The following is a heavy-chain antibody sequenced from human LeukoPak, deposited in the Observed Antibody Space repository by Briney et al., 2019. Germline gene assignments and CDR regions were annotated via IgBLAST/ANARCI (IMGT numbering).Heavy chain of an antibody. CDR2: IYSGGST. CDR3: ARRLPTAWGADY. J-gene: IGHJ4*02. CDR1: GFTVSSNY. V-gene: IGHV3-53*01. Sequence: GGSLRLSCAASGFTVSSNYTSWVRQAPGKGLEWVSVIYSGGSTYYADSVKGRFTISRDNSKNTLYLQMNSLRAEDTAVYYCARRLPTAWGADYWGQGTLVTVSS. D-gene: IGHD7-27*01.